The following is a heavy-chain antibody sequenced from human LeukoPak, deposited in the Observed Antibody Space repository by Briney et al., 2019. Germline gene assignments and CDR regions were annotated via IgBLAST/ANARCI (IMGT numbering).Heavy chain of an antibody. J-gene: IGHJ4*02. CDR2: IGWNSGRI. V-gene: IGHV3-9*01. CDR1: GFTFDDHA. Sequence: PGRSLRHSCAASGFTFDDHAMHWVRQAPGEGLEWVSGIGWNSGRIGYADSVKGRFSISRDNAKNSLYLQMNSLRAEDTALYYCAKDLGSVPTFGFDYWGQGILVTVSS. D-gene: IGHD3-16*01. CDR3: AKDLGSVPTFGFDY.